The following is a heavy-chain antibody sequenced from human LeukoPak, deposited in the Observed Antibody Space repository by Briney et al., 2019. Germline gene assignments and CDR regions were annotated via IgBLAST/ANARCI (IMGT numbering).Heavy chain of an antibody. CDR3: ARDLAAAGTLVDY. Sequence: GGSLRLSCAASGFTFSDYAIHWVRQAPGKGLGWVAVISYDGSNKYYADSVKGRFTISRDTSKSTVFLQMNSLRPEDAAVYFCARDLAAAGTLVDYWGQGTLVTVSS. CDR1: GFTFSDYA. J-gene: IGHJ4*02. CDR2: ISYDGSNK. D-gene: IGHD6-13*01. V-gene: IGHV3-30-3*01.